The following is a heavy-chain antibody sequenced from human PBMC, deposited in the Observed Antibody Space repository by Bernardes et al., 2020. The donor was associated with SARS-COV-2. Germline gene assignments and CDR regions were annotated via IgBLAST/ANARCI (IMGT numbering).Heavy chain of an antibody. J-gene: IGHJ6*04. D-gene: IGHD6-6*01. CDR2: ISAIGVRT. V-gene: IGHV3-23*01. CDR1: GFTFSKNA. Sequence: GGSLRLSCVASGFTFSKNAMTWVRQVPGKGLEWVSAISAIGVRTYYAASVKGRFTISRDNSRKTLYREMNSLRAEDTAVYYCSKNAKYSSSSMEVWVTGTTVTVSP. CDR3: SKNAKYSSSSMEV.